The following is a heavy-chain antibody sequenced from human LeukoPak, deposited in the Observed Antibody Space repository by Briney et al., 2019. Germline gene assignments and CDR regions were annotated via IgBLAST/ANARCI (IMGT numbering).Heavy chain of an antibody. V-gene: IGHV4-34*01. J-gene: IGHJ4*02. CDR1: GGPFSGYY. Sequence: SETLSLTCAVYGGPFSGYYWSWIRQPPGKGLEWIGEINHSGSTNYNPSLKSRVTISVDTSKNQFSLKLSSVTAADTAVYSCARGDYGGNRAVDYWGQGTLVTVSS. D-gene: IGHD4-23*01. CDR2: INHSGST. CDR3: ARGDYGGNRAVDY.